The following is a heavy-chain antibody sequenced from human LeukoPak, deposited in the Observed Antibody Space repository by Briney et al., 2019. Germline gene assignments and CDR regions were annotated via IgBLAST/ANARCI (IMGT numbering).Heavy chain of an antibody. V-gene: IGHV4-4*09. D-gene: IGHD3-3*01. CDR1: GGSISSYY. J-gene: IGHJ4*02. CDR3: ARRYDFWSGHFDY. Sequence: SETLSLTCTVSGGSISSYYWSWIRQPPGKGLEWIGYIYTSGSTNYNPSLKSRVTISVDTSKNQFSLKLSSVTAADTAVYYCARRYDFWSGHFDYWGQGTLVTVSS. CDR2: IYTSGST.